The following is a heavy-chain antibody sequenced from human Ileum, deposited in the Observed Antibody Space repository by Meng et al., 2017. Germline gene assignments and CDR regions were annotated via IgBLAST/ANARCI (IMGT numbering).Heavy chain of an antibody. V-gene: IGHV4-61*02. J-gene: IGHJ4*02. Sequence: SETLSLTCTVSGGSISSGSYYWSWIRQPAGKGLEWIGRIYTSGCTNYNPSLKSRVTISVDTSKNQFSLKLSSVTAADTAVYYCARHSYGYGFSTYYFDYWGQGTLVTVSS. D-gene: IGHD5-18*01. CDR1: GGSISSGSYY. CDR3: ARHSYGYGFSTYYFDY. CDR2: IYTSGCT.